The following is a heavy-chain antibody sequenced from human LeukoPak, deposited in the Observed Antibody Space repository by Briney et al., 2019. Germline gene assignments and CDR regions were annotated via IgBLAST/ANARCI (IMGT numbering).Heavy chain of an antibody. CDR1: GGSFSGYY. V-gene: IGHV4-34*01. D-gene: IGHD3-22*01. Sequence: SETLSLTCAVYGGSFSGYYWSWTRQPPGKGLEWIGEINHSGSTNYNPSLKSRVTISVDTSKNQFSLKLSSVTAADTAVYYCARATYYYDSSGYNPGYFDYWGQGTLVTVSS. CDR3: ARATYYYDSSGYNPGYFDY. CDR2: INHSGST. J-gene: IGHJ4*02.